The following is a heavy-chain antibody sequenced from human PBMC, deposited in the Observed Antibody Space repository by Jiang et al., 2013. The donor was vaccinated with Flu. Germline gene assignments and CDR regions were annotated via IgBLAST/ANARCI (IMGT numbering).Heavy chain of an antibody. CDR1: GFIFTNYG. Sequence: AASGFIFTNYGMHWVRQAPGSGLEWVTVISFDGSSKYYAESVKGRFTISRDNSNNTLYLQMNSLRAEDTAVYYCAKDVKYYYDTSGYYYSPPVDSWGQGTLVTVSS. D-gene: IGHD3-22*01. V-gene: IGHV3-30*18. CDR2: ISFDGSSK. CDR3: AKDVKYYYDTSGYYYSPPVDS. J-gene: IGHJ4*02.